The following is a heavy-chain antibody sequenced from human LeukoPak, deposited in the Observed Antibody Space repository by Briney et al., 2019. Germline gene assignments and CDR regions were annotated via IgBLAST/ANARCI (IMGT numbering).Heavy chain of an antibody. Sequence: PGGSLRLSCAASGFTFSSYAMSLVRQAPGKGLEWVSAISGSGGSTYYADSVKGRFTISRDNSKNTLYLQMNSLRAEDTAVYYCAKDQYYYGSGSIDYWGQGTLVTVSS. D-gene: IGHD3-10*01. J-gene: IGHJ4*02. V-gene: IGHV3-23*01. CDR3: AKDQYYYGSGSIDY. CDR1: GFTFSSYA. CDR2: ISGSGGST.